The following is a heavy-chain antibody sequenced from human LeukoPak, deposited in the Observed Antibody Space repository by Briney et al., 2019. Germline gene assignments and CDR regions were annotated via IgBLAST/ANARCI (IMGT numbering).Heavy chain of an antibody. CDR3: ARNSPGYSSGWGDAFDI. D-gene: IGHD6-19*01. CDR1: GYTFTTYG. J-gene: IGHJ3*02. V-gene: IGHV1-18*01. CDR2: ISAYNGNT. Sequence: GASVKVSCKASGYTFTTYGISWVRQAPGQGLEWMGWISAYNGNTNYAQKFQGRVTMTTDTSTVYMELRSQRSDDTAVYYCARNSPGYSSGWGDAFDIWGQGTMVTVSS.